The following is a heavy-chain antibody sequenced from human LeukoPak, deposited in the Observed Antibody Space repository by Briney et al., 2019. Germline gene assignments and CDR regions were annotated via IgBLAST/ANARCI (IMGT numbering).Heavy chain of an antibody. CDR2: IYYSGST. D-gene: IGHD3-22*01. Sequence: PSQTLSLTCTVSGGSISSGGYYWSWIRQHPGKGLEWIGYIYYSGSTYYNPSLKSRVTISVDTSKNQFSLKLSSVTAADTAVYYCATLSGYHTVDYWGQGTLVTVSS. V-gene: IGHV4-31*03. CDR3: ATLSGYHTVDY. CDR1: GGSISSGGYY. J-gene: IGHJ4*02.